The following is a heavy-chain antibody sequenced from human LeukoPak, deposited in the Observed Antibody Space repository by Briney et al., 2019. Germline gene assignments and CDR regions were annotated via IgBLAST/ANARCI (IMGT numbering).Heavy chain of an antibody. Sequence: ASVKVSCKASGYTFTSYGISWVRQAPGQGLEWMGWISAYNGNTNYAQKLQGRVTMTTDTSTSTAYMELRSLRSDDTAVYYCARAWGVIRYFDPRRRNWFDPWGQGTLVTVSS. CDR2: ISAYNGNT. J-gene: IGHJ5*02. CDR3: ARAWGVIRYFDPRRRNWFDP. D-gene: IGHD3-9*01. CDR1: GYTFTSYG. V-gene: IGHV1-18*01.